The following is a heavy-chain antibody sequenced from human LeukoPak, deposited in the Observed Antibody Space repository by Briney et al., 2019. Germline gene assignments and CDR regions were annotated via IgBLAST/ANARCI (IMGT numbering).Heavy chain of an antibody. Sequence: GGSLRLSCAASGFTFSSYGMHWVRQAPGKGLEWVAVIWYDGSNKYYADSVKGRFTISRDNSKNTLYLQMNSLRAEDTAVYYCAREPGGDFWSGYYRYYYYGMDVWCQGTTVTVSS. D-gene: IGHD3-3*01. V-gene: IGHV3-33*01. J-gene: IGHJ6*02. CDR2: IWYDGSNK. CDR1: GFTFSSYG. CDR3: AREPGGDFWSGYYRYYYYGMDV.